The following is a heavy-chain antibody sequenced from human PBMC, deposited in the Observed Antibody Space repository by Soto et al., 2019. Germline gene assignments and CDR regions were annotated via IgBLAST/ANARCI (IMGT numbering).Heavy chain of an antibody. CDR1: GGSISSSSYY. Sequence: KTSETLSLTCTVSGGSISSSSYYWGWIRQPPGKGLEWIGSIYYSGSTYYNPSLKSRVTISVDTSKNQFSLKLSSVTAADTAVYYCARHTNVIVEMATRTFDYWGQGTLVTVSS. J-gene: IGHJ4*02. CDR3: ARHTNVIVEMATRTFDY. V-gene: IGHV4-39*01. CDR2: IYYSGST. D-gene: IGHD5-12*01.